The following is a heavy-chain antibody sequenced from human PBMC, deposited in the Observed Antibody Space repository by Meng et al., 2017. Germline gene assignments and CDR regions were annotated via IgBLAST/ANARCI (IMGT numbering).Heavy chain of an antibody. J-gene: IGHJ4*02. V-gene: IGHV4-34*01. Sequence: SETLSLTCAVYGGSFSGYYWSWIRQPPGKGLEWIGEINHSGSTNYNPSLKSRVTISVDTYKNQFSLKLSSVTAADTAVYYCARIRIAVGGTMYFEAIFFDYWGQGTLVTVSS. CDR1: GGSFSGYY. D-gene: IGHD6-19*01. CDR3: ARIRIAVGGTMYFEAIFFDY. CDR2: INHSGST.